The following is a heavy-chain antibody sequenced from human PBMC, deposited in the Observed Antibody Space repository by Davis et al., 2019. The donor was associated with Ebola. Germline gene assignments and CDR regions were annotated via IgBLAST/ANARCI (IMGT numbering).Heavy chain of an antibody. CDR3: ARVSIVATISSDY. CDR1: GFTFSSYS. J-gene: IGHJ4*02. D-gene: IGHD5-12*01. V-gene: IGHV3-48*02. CDR2: ISSSSSTI. Sequence: GESLKTSCAASGFTFSSYSMNWVRQAPGKGLERVSYISSSSSTIYYADSVKGRFTISRDNAKNSLYLQMNSLRDEDTAVYYCARVSIVATISSDYWGQGTLVTVSS.